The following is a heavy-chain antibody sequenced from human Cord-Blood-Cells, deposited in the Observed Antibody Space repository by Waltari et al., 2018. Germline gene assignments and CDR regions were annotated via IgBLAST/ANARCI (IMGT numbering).Heavy chain of an antibody. V-gene: IGHV1-2*06. CDR1: GYTFTGYY. J-gene: IGHJ4*02. Sequence: QVQLVQSGAEVKKPGASVKVSCKASGYTFTGYYMHWVRQAPGQGLEWMGQINPNSGGKNYAQKFQGRDTMTRDTSISTAYMELSRLRSDETAVYYCARECSSTSCYDYWGQGTLVTVSS. D-gene: IGHD2-2*01. CDR2: INPNSGGK. CDR3: ARECSSTSCYDY.